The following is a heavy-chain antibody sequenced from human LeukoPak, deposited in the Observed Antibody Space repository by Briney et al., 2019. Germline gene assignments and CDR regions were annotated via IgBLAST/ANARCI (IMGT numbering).Heavy chain of an antibody. CDR3: ARRRSCSGGSCYEDFDY. V-gene: IGHV5-51*01. Sequence: GESLKISCKASGCIFTNYWIGWVRQMPGKGLEWMGIIYPRDSDTRYNPSFRGQVTISADKSISTAYLQWSSLKASDTAMYYCARRRSCSGGSCYEDFDYWGQGTLVTVSS. CDR1: GCIFTNYW. D-gene: IGHD2-15*01. J-gene: IGHJ4*02. CDR2: IYPRDSDT.